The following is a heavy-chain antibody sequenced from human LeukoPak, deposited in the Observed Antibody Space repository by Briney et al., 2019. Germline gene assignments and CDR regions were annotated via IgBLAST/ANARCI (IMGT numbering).Heavy chain of an antibody. CDR1: GFTFSSYW. V-gene: IGHV3-74*01. J-gene: IGHJ5*02. Sequence: PGGSLRLSCAASGFTFSSYWMHWVRQAPGKGLVWVSRINSNGRSTNYADSVKGRFTISRDNAKNTLYLQMNSLRAEDTAVYYCKKDGFWGCLNCSAPGGKETLFPVSS. CDR3: KKDGFWGCLNCSAP. D-gene: IGHD3-16*01. CDR2: INSNGRST.